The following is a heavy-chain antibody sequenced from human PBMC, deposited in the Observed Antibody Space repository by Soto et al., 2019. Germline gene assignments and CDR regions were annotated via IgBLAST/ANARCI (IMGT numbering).Heavy chain of an antibody. V-gene: IGHV1-3*01. Sequence: ASVKVSCKASGYTFTSYAMHWVRQAPGQRLEWMGWINAGNGNTKYSQKFQGRVTITRDTSASTAYMELRSLRSDDTAVYYCARSTTTPLYYYYYMDVWGKGTTVTVSS. D-gene: IGHD4-17*01. CDR1: GYTFTSYA. J-gene: IGHJ6*03. CDR3: ARSTTTPLYYYYYMDV. CDR2: INAGNGNT.